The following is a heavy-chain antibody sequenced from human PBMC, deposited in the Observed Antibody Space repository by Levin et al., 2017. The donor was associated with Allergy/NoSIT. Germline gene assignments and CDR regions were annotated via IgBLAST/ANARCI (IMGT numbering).Heavy chain of an antibody. D-gene: IGHD2-21*01. CDR1: GFNFNIHA. CDR2: IGGDDP. J-gene: IGHJ6*03. V-gene: IGHV3-23*01. Sequence: PGGSLRLSCVASGFNFNIHAMNWIRQAPGKGLEWVSTIGGDDPYYADSVRGRFTMSRDNSKSTVYLRMNSLGAEDAAVYYCAKDEQAYNGVYDYMDVWGKGTTVTVSS. CDR3: AKDEQAYNGVYDYMDV.